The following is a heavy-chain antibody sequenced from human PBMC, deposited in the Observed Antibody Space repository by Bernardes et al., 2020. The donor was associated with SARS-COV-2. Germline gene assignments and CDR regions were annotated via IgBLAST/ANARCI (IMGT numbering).Heavy chain of an antibody. Sequence: SETLSLTCTVSGGSISNSNFYWGWIRQSPGTGLEWIGSIYFSGNTFYKPSLMGRVTMSVDTSKNQFSLKMNFVTAADTAVYYCARDSAVAVRDRRGHLDVWGQGTTVTVSS. CDR2: IYFSGNT. D-gene: IGHD6-19*01. J-gene: IGHJ6*02. CDR1: GGSISNSNFY. V-gene: IGHV4-39*01. CDR3: ARDSAVAVRDRRGHLDV.